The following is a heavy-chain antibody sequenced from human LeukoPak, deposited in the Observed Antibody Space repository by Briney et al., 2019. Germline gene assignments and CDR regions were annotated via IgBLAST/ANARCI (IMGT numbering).Heavy chain of an antibody. D-gene: IGHD3-22*01. V-gene: IGHV3-73*01. CDR2: MRSKTNSYAT. J-gene: IGHJ5*02. CDR1: GFSFSGSV. Sequence: GGSLRLSCAASGFSFSGSVLHWVRQASGKGLEGVGRMRSKTNSYATAYAASVKGRFTISRDDSKNTAYLQMNSLKTEDTAVYYCTSRKNYYDSSGYSVPWGQGTLVTVSS. CDR3: TSRKNYYDSSGYSVP.